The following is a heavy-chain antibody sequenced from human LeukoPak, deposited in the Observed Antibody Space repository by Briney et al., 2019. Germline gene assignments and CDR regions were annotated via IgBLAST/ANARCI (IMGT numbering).Heavy chain of an antibody. J-gene: IGHJ5*02. D-gene: IGHD6-13*01. CDR2: ISWNSGSI. CDR3: AKDPNTQYSSSWYCGWFDP. Sequence: PGGSLRLSCAASGFTFDDYAMHWVRQAPGKGLEWVSGISWNSGSIGYADSVKGRFTISRDNAKNSLYLQMNSLRAEDTALYYCAKDPNTQYSSSWYCGWFDPWGQGTLVTVSS. V-gene: IGHV3-9*01. CDR1: GFTFDDYA.